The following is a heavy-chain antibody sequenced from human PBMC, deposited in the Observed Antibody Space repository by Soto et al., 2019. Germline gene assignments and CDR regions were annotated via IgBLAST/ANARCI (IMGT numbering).Heavy chain of an antibody. CDR3: AKATATGGGAFDI. CDR2: ILVGGST. J-gene: IGHJ3*02. V-gene: IGHV3-23*01. CDR1: GFTCSSYD. D-gene: IGHD2-8*02. Sequence: GGSLKLGCAASGFTCSSYDMSWVRQAPGKGLEWVSTILVGGSTHYPDSVKGRFTISRDNSKNTVFLQMNSLTPGDTAVYYCAKATATGGGAFDICGQGTVVTVSS.